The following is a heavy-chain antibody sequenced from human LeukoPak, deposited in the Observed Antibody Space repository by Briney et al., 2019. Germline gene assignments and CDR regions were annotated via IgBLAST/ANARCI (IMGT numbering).Heavy chain of an antibody. CDR3: ARDKGIVGASDFDY. CDR1: GYTFTGYY. CDR2: IIPIFGTA. J-gene: IGHJ4*02. Sequence: SVKVSCKASGYTFTGYYMHWVRQAPGQGLEWMGGIIPIFGTANYAQKFQGRVTITADESTSTAYMELSSLRSEDTAVYYCARDKGIVGASDFDYWGQGTLVTVSS. V-gene: IGHV1-69*13. D-gene: IGHD1-26*01.